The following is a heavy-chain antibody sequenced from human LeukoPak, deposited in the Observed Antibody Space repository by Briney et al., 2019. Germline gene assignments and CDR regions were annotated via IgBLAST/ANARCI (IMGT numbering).Heavy chain of an antibody. CDR1: GGSFSGYY. Sequence: SETLSLTCAVYGGSFSGYYWSWIRQPPGKGLEWIGEINHSGSTNYNPSLKSRVTISVDTSKNQFSLKLSSVTAADTAVYYCARDGVLYCSGASCYPHFDYWGQGTLVTVSS. CDR2: INHSGST. J-gene: IGHJ4*02. CDR3: ARDGVLYCSGASCYPHFDY. V-gene: IGHV4-34*01. D-gene: IGHD2-15*01.